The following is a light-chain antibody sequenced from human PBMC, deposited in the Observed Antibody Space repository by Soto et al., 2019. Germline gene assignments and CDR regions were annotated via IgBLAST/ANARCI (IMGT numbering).Light chain of an antibody. CDR2: EVS. CDR1: SSDVGGYNY. CDR3: SSYAGSKNSIYV. J-gene: IGLJ1*01. V-gene: IGLV2-8*01. Sequence: QSALTQPPSASGSPGQSVTISCTGTSSDVGGYNYVSWYQQHPGKAPKLMIYEVSKRPSGVPDRFSGSKSGNTASLTVSGLQAEDEADYYCSSYAGSKNSIYVFGTGTKVTVL.